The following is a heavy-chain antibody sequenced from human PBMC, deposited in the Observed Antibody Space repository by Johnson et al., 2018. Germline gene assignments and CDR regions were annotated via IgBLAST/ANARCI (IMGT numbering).Heavy chain of an antibody. CDR1: GGSISSYY. D-gene: IGHD1-26*01. V-gene: IGHV4-59*01. Sequence: QVQLQESGPGLVKPSETLSLTCTVSGGSISSYYWSWIRQPPGKGLEWIGYIYHSGSTNYNPSLKSRVTISVDTSKNQFSLKLTSVTAADTAVYYCAGSYYYGMDVWGQGTTVTVSS. CDR2: IYHSGST. CDR3: AGSYYYGMDV. J-gene: IGHJ6*02.